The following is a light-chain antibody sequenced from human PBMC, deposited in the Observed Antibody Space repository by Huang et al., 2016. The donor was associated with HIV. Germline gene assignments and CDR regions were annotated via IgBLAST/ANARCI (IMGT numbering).Light chain of an antibody. CDR2: ASS. CDR3: LQDFTYPRT. CDR1: QDITND. Sequence: AIQLTQSPSSLSASVGDRVTITCRASQDITNDLGWYQQKPGKAPKLLSSASSTLRSGVPSRFSGSGSGTDFTLTISSLQPEDFATYFCLQDFTYPRTFGQGTRVEI. J-gene: IGKJ1*01. V-gene: IGKV1-6*02.